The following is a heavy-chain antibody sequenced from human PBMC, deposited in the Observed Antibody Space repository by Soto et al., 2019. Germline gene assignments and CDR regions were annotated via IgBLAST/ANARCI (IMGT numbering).Heavy chain of an antibody. CDR3: ARAASPFSSSYRFDY. V-gene: IGHV3-48*03. D-gene: IGHD6-13*01. CDR2: ISSSGTTI. Sequence: EVQLVESGGGLTQPGGSLRLSCAASGFTFSSYEMNWVRQAPGKGSEWVSYISSSGTTIYYADSVKGRFTTSRDNAKNSLYLQMNSLRAEDTAVYFCARAASPFSSSYRFDYWGQGTLVTVSS. J-gene: IGHJ4*02. CDR1: GFTFSSYE.